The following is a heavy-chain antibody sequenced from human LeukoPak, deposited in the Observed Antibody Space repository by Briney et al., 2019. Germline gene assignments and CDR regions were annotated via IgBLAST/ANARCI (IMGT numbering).Heavy chain of an antibody. D-gene: IGHD3-10*01. CDR1: GGSFSGYY. CDR2: INHSGST. Sequence: PSETLSLTCAVYGGSFSGYYWSWIRQPPGKGLEWIGEINHSGSTNYNPSLKSRVTISVDTSKNQFSLKLSSVTAADTAVYYCARGVRGRYLYYYYMDVWGKGTTVTVSS. V-gene: IGHV4-34*01. J-gene: IGHJ6*03. CDR3: ARGVRGRYLYYYYMDV.